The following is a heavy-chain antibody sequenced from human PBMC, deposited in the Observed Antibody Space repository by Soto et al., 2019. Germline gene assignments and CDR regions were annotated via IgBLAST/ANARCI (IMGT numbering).Heavy chain of an antibody. J-gene: IGHJ2*01. D-gene: IGHD3-22*01. V-gene: IGHV1-69*12. Sequence: QVQLVQSGAEVKKPGSSVKVSCKASGGTFSSYAISWVRQAPGQGLEWMGGIIPIFGTANYAQKFQGRVTITADESTSPAYMELSSLRSEDTAVYYCATSGVITANWYFDLWGRGTLVTVSS. CDR1: GGTFSSYA. CDR2: IIPIFGTA. CDR3: ATSGVITANWYFDL.